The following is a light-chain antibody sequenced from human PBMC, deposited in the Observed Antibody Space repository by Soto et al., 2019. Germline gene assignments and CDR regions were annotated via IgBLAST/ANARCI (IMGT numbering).Light chain of an antibody. CDR1: QSVSSN. V-gene: IGKV3-20*01. Sequence: EILLTQSPGTLSLSPGEIATLCFRASQSVSSNLAWYQQKPGQAPRLLIYGASNRATGIPDRFSGSGSGTDFTFTISSLQPEDIATYYCQQYDNPFTFGQGTRLEIK. CDR2: GAS. CDR3: QQYDNPFT. J-gene: IGKJ5*01.